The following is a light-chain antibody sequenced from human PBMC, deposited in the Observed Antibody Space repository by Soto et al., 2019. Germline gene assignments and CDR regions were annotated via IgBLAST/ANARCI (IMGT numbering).Light chain of an antibody. V-gene: IGLV1-47*01. CDR1: SSNIGNHF. CDR2: KNG. Sequence: QSVLTQSPSVSGTPGQRVTISCSGGSSNIGNHFVYWHQQLPGMAPRLLIYKNGQRPSGIPDRFSGSKSGTSASLAISGLRSEDEADYHCTSYTRDTALVFGTGTKVTVL. CDR3: TSYTRDTALV. J-gene: IGLJ1*01.